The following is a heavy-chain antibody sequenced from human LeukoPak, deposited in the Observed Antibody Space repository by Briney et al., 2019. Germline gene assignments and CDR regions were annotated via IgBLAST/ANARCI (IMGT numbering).Heavy chain of an antibody. CDR2: INPNSGGT. CDR3: ARPKYYDFWSGYSGWFDP. V-gene: IGHV1-2*02. Sequence: ASVKVSCKASGYTFTGYYMHWVRQAPGQGLEWMGWINPNSGGTNYAQKFQGRVTMTRDTSISTAYMEPSRLRSDDTAVYYCARPKYYDFWSGYSGWFDPWGQGTLVTVSS. J-gene: IGHJ5*02. CDR1: GYTFTGYY. D-gene: IGHD3-3*01.